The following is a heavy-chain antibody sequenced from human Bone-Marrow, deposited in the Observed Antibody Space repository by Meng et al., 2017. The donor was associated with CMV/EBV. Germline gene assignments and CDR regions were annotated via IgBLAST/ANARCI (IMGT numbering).Heavy chain of an antibody. D-gene: IGHD2-2*01. CDR2: IIPIFGTA. CDR1: GGTFSSYA. J-gene: IGHJ6*02. CDR3: ARDEIVVVPRYYYYGMDV. Sequence: SLKVSCKASGGTFSSYAISWVRQAPEQGLEWMGGIIPIFGTANYAQKFQGRVTITTDESTSTAYMELSSLRSEDTAVYYCARDEIVVVPRYYYYGMDVWGQGTTVTVSS. V-gene: IGHV1-69*05.